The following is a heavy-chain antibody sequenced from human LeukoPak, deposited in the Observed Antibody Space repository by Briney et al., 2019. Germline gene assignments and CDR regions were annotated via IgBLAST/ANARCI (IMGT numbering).Heavy chain of an antibody. CDR1: GESFSGYY. J-gene: IGHJ4*02. CDR3: ARDRSVGVLPAPPFDF. CDR2: INHSGST. D-gene: IGHD6-6*01. V-gene: IGHV4-34*01. Sequence: PSETLSLTCAVYGESFSGYYWTWIRQPPGKGLEWIGEINHSGSTYYNPSLKSRLTISADTSKNQFSLTLTSVTAADTAVYYCARDRSVGVLPAPPFDFWGQGTLVTVSS.